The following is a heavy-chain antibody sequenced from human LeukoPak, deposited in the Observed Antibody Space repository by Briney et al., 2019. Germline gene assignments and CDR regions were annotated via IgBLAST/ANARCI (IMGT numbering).Heavy chain of an antibody. V-gene: IGHV4-34*01. CDR1: GGSFSGYY. Sequence: SETLSLTCAVYGGSFSGYYWSWIRQPPGKGLEWIGEINHSGSTNYNPSLKSRVTISVDTSKNQFSLKLSSETAADTAVYYCARGRGPLGYWGQGTLVTVSS. CDR2: INHSGST. CDR3: ARGRGPLGY. D-gene: IGHD7-27*01. J-gene: IGHJ4*02.